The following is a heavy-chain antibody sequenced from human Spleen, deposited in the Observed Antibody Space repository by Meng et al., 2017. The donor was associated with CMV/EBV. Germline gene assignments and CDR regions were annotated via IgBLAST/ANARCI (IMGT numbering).Heavy chain of an antibody. CDR2: IYYSGTT. V-gene: IGHV4-59*01. J-gene: IGHJ6*02. CDR1: GDSISNYY. CDR3: ARVSGTGYSYYGMDV. D-gene: IGHD2-21*01. Sequence: SETLSLTCTVSGDSISNYYWSWIRQPPGKGLEWLGYIYYSGTTNYNPSLKNRVTMSVDMSRNKFSLKLSSVTAADTAMYFCARVSGTGYSYYGMDVWGQGTTVTVSS.